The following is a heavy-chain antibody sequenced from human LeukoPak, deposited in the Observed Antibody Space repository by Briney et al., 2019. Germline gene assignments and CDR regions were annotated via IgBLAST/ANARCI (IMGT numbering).Heavy chain of an antibody. Sequence: SVKVSCKASGYTFTSYGISWVRQAPGQGLEWMGGTIPIFGTANNAQKFQGRVTITADESTSTAYMELSSLRSEDTAVYYCARDQDRVHDYGDYDRMYYFDYWGQGTLVTVSS. CDR2: TIPIFGTA. V-gene: IGHV1-69*13. D-gene: IGHD4-17*01. J-gene: IGHJ4*02. CDR1: GYTFTSYG. CDR3: ARDQDRVHDYGDYDRMYYFDY.